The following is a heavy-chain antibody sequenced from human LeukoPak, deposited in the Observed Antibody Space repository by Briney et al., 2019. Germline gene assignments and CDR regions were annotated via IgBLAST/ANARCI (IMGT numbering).Heavy chain of an antibody. D-gene: IGHD2-2*01. V-gene: IGHV3-7*01. J-gene: IGHJ4*02. CDR2: IKVDGSEK. CDR1: GLIFSSHC. CDR3: AREGGYDCSSTSCYPDY. Sequence: GGSLRLSCIASGLIFSSHCMGWVRQAPGKGLEWVANIKVDGSEKYYVDSVKGRFTISRDNDKKSLYLQMNSLRAEDTAVYYCAREGGYDCSSTSCYPDYWGQGTLVTVSS.